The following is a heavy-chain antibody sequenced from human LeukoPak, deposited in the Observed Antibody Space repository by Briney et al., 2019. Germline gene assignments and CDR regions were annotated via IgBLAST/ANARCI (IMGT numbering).Heavy chain of an antibody. D-gene: IGHD3-10*01. CDR2: ISGTGGTT. V-gene: IGHV3-23*01. J-gene: IGHJ4*02. CDR3: VKGRITMVRGVFDY. CDR1: GFTFSSCA. Sequence: GGSLRLSCVGSGFTFSSCAMIWVRQTPGKGLEWVSVISGTGGTTYDADSVKGRFTISRDNSKNTLYLQMSSLRAEDTAVYYCVKGRITMVRGVFDYWGQGTLVTVSS.